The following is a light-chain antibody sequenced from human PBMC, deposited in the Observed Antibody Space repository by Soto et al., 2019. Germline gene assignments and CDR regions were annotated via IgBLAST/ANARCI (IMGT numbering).Light chain of an antibody. CDR2: GAS. CDR3: QQYGYSPYT. CDR1: QWVSSRS. V-gene: IGKV3-20*01. Sequence: EIVLAQFPVTLSLSPGERATLSCRASQWVSSRSLAWYQQKPGQAPRLRIYGASTRATGIPDRFSGSGSETDFTLTISRLEPEDFAVYSCQQYGYSPYTFGLGTKLEIK. J-gene: IGKJ2*01.